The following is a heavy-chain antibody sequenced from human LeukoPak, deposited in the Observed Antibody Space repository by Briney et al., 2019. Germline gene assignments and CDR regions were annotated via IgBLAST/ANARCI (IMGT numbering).Heavy chain of an antibody. D-gene: IGHD3-16*02. CDR1: GYSFTSYW. J-gene: IGHJ4*02. V-gene: IGHV5-51*01. Sequence: GDSLKISCNVSGYSFTSYWIGWVRQMPGKGLEWMGIINPRDSDTKYSPSFQGQVTISVDKSISTAYLQWSSLKASDTAMYYCARQSVDGRYTFDYWGQGTLVTVSS. CDR3: ARQSVDGRYTFDY. CDR2: INPRDSDT.